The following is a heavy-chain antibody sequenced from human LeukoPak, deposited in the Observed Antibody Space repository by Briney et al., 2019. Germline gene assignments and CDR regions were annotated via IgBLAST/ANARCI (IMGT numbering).Heavy chain of an antibody. Sequence: SETLSLTCTVSGGSISSGGYYWSWIRQHPGKGLEWIVYIYYSGSTYYNPSLKSRVTISVDTSKNQFSLKLSSVTAADTAVYYCARPYYCDSNGGNYFDYWGQGTLVTVSS. V-gene: IGHV4-31*03. J-gene: IGHJ4*02. CDR1: GGSISSGGYY. CDR3: ARPYYCDSNGGNYFDY. CDR2: IYYSGST. D-gene: IGHD3-22*01.